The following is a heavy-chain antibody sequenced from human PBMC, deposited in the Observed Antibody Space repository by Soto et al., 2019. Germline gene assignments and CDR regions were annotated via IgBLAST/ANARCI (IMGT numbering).Heavy chain of an antibody. CDR2: INAGNGNT. J-gene: IGHJ3*02. CDR3: ARVRYDYVWGSYRYGDAFDI. V-gene: IGHV1-3*01. CDR1: GYTFTSYA. Sequence: GASVKVSRKASGYTFTSYAMHWVRQALGQRLEGMGWINAGNGNTKYSQKFQGRVTITRDTSASTAYMELSSLRSEDTAVYYCARVRYDYVWGSYRYGDAFDIWGQGTMVTVSS. D-gene: IGHD3-16*02.